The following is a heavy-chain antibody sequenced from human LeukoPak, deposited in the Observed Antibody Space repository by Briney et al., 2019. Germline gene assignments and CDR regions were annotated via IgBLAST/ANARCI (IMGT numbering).Heavy chain of an antibody. J-gene: IGHJ4*02. D-gene: IGHD3-16*02. Sequence: EPSETLSLTCAVYGGAFSGYYWCWVRHPPRKGVEWSGGNNHSGSTNYNPSLKSRVTISVDTSKNQFSLKLSSVTAADTAVYFCARFSSHYDYVWGSYRYDYWGQGALVTVSS. CDR3: ARFSSHYDYVWGSYRYDY. CDR1: GGAFSGYY. V-gene: IGHV4-34*01. CDR2: NNHSGST.